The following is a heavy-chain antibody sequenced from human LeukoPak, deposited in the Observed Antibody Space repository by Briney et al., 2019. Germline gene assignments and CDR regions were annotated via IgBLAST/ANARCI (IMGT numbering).Heavy chain of an antibody. CDR1: GYTFTSYD. CDR2: LNPKNGST. CDR3: ARGRITVFGVITYYYYYYGMDV. D-gene: IGHD3-3*01. J-gene: IGHJ6*02. V-gene: IGHV1-8*01. Sequence: ASVKVSCKASGYTFTSYDINWVRQATGQGLEWMGWLNPKNGSTGYAQKFQGRVIMTRNTSISTAYMELSSLTSEDTAAYYCARGRITVFGVITYYYYYYGMDVWGQGTTVTVSS.